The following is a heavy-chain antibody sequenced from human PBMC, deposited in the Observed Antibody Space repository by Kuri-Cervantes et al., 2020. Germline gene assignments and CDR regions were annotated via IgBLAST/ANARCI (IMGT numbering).Heavy chain of an antibody. V-gene: IGHV3-48*01. J-gene: IGHJ3*02. Sequence: GGSLRLSCAASGFSFSSYSMNWVRQAPGKGLQWLSYISSSGSTIYYADSVRGRFTISRDNAKNSLYLQMNSLRAEDTAVYYCARGLVYSGSPASDIWGQGTMVTVSS. CDR3: ARGLVYSGSPASDI. CDR2: ISSSGSTI. CDR1: GFSFSSYS. D-gene: IGHD1-26*01.